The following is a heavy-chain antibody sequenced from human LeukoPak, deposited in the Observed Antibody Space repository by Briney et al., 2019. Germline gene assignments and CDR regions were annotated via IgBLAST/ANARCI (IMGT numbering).Heavy chain of an antibody. D-gene: IGHD3-9*01. J-gene: IGHJ4*02. V-gene: IGHV4-39*01. CDR2: IYYSGST. Sequence: SETLSLTCTVSGASLSSSSYYWGWIRQPPGKGLEWIGNIYYSGSTYYNPSLKSRVTLSVDMSKNQLSLKLSSVTAADTAVYYCTRRHYHLLTGYYQSDHWGQGILVTVSS. CDR3: TRRHYHLLTGYYQSDH. CDR1: GASLSSSSYY.